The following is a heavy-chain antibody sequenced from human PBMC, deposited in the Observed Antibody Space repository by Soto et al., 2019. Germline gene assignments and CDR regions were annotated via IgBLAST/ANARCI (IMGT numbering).Heavy chain of an antibody. V-gene: IGHV1-69*13. CDR2: SIPGFGAA. CDR1: GVAFSSHA. J-gene: IGHJ4*02. D-gene: IGHD3-10*01. Sequence: SVKVSCKASGVAFSSHAISWVRQAPGQGLEWMGGSIPGFGAANYAQKFQGRVTIIADESTGTAYMEVSNLRSDDTAIYYCARDAVDGSWYFDFWGQGTLVTVSS. CDR3: ARDAVDGSWYFDF.